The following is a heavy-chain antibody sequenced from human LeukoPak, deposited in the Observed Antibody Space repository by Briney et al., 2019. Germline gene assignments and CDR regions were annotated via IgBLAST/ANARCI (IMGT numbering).Heavy chain of an antibody. D-gene: IGHD2-2*02. CDR1: GYTFTTYG. V-gene: IGHV1-18*01. CDR3: ARGRLGGYCSSTSCYSGEYLHH. J-gene: IGHJ1*01. CDR2: ISADNGNT. Sequence: ASVKVSCKASGYTFTTYGISWVRQAPGQGLEWMGWISADNGNTNYAQKLKGRVTMTTDTSTSTAYMELRSLRSDDTAVYYCARGRLGGYCSSTSCYSGEYLHHWGQGTLVTVSS.